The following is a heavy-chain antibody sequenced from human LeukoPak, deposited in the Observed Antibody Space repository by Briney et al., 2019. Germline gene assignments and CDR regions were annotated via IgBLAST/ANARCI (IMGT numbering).Heavy chain of an antibody. Sequence: SETLSLTCTVSGGSMRTYYRSWIRQPAGKGLEWIGRIYTSGTTNYNPSLKSRVTMSVDTSKNQFSLKLSSVTAADTAVYYCARAECGSDCYYFDYWGQGTLVTVSS. CDR2: IYTSGTT. D-gene: IGHD2-21*01. CDR3: ARAECGSDCYYFDY. CDR1: GGSMRTYY. J-gene: IGHJ4*02. V-gene: IGHV4-4*07.